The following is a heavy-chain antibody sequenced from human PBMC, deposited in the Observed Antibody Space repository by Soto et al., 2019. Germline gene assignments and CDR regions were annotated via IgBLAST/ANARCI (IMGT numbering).Heavy chain of an antibody. CDR2: IYPGDSDT. CDR1: GYSFTTYW. CDR3: ARQDVVVVPAAMIYYYGMDV. D-gene: IGHD2-2*01. V-gene: IGHV5-51*01. Sequence: PGESLKISCKGSGYSFTTYWIGWVRQMPGKGLEWMGIIYPGDSDTRYSPSFQGQVTISANKSISTAYLQWSSLKASDTAVYYCARQDVVVVPAAMIYYYGMDVWGQGTTVTVSS. J-gene: IGHJ6*02.